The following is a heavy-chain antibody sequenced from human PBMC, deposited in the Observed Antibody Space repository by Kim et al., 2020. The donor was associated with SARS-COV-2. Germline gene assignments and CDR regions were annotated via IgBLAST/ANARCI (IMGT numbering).Heavy chain of an antibody. CDR1: GGSISSYY. V-gene: IGHV4-59*01. CDR3: ARDRQYSGYDYFAGFAY. D-gene: IGHD5-12*01. J-gene: IGHJ4*01. Sequence: SETLSLTCTVSGGSISSYYWSWIRQPPGKGLEWIGYIYYSGSTNYNPSLKSRVTISVDTSKNQFSLKLSSVTAADTAVYYCARDRQYSGYDYFAGFAYWG. CDR2: IYYSGST.